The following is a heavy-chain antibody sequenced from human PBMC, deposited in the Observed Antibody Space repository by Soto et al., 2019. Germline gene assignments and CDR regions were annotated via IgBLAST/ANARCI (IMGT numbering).Heavy chain of an antibody. J-gene: IGHJ6*02. CDR2: INPIGGST. V-gene: IGHV1-46*01. D-gene: IGHD2-15*01. CDR3: ASGCSGGSCYSSVGLALDV. Sequence: ASVKVSCKASGYTFTSYYMHWVRQAPGQGLEGMGIINPIGGSTSYAQKFQGRVTMTWDTSTSTVYMELSSLRSEDTAVYYCASGCSGGSCYSSVGLALDVWGQGTTVTVSS. CDR1: GYTFTSYY.